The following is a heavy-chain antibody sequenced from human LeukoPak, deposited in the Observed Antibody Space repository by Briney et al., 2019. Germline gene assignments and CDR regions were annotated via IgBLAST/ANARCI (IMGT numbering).Heavy chain of an antibody. CDR2: IYHSGST. CDR3: AGFNYDSSVAY. J-gene: IGHJ4*02. CDR1: GGSFSGYY. D-gene: IGHD3-22*01. Sequence: SETLSLTCAGYGGSFSGYYWSWIRQPPGKGLEWIGEIYHSGSTNYNPSLKSRVTISVDKSKNQFSLKLSSVTAADTAVYYCAGFNYDSSVAYWGQGTLVTVSS. V-gene: IGHV4-34*01.